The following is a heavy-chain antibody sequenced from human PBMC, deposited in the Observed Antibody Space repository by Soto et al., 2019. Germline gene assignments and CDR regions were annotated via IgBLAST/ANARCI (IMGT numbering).Heavy chain of an antibody. D-gene: IGHD4-4*01. CDR2: IDGGGTKT. CDR3: TKEHSNYPDNWFDP. Sequence: EVQLLDSGGGLVQPGGSLRLSCAASGFTFSNHAMSWVRQAPGTGLEWVSAIDGGGTKTYYADSVKGRFTISRDNSMNTLYLQMDSLRAEDTAIYYCTKEHSNYPDNWFDPWGQGTRVTVSS. V-gene: IGHV3-23*01. CDR1: GFTFSNHA. J-gene: IGHJ5*02.